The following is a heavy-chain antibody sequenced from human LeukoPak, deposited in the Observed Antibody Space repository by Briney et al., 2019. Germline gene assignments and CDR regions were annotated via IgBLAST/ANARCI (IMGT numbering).Heavy chain of an antibody. CDR2: INHSGST. CDR1: GGSFSGYY. J-gene: IGHJ3*02. V-gene: IGHV4-34*01. CDR3: ARVVYYYDSSGYPGAFDI. D-gene: IGHD3-22*01. Sequence: PSETLSLTCAVYGGSFSGYYWSWIRQPPGKGLEWIGEINHSGSTNYNPSLKSLVTISVDTSKNQFSLKLSSVTAADTAVYYCARVVYYYDSSGYPGAFDIWGQGTMVTVSS.